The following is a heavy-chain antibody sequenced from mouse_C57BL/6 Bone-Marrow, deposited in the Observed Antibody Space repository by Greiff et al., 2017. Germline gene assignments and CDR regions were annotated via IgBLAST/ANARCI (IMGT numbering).Heavy chain of an antibody. CDR3: ARRVHWYFDV. CDR1: GFTFSSYG. J-gene: IGHJ1*03. Sequence: EVMLVESGGDLVKPGGSLKLSCAASGFTFSSYGMSWVRQTPDKRLEWVATISSGGSYTYYPDSVKGRFTISRDNAKNTLCLQMSSQKSEDTAMYYCARRVHWYFDVWGTGTTVTVSS. V-gene: IGHV5-6*02. CDR2: ISSGGSYT.